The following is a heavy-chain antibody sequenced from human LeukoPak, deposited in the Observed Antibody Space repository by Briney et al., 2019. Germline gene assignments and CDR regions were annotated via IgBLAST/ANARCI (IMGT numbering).Heavy chain of an antibody. Sequence: AISGSGGSTYYADSVKGRFTISRDNSKNTLYLQVNSLRAEDTAVYYCARAHPYDFWSGYYSDYYYYMDVWGKGTTVTVSS. V-gene: IGHV3-23*01. D-gene: IGHD3-3*01. CDR2: ISGSGGST. J-gene: IGHJ6*03. CDR3: ARAHPYDFWSGYYSDYYYYMDV.